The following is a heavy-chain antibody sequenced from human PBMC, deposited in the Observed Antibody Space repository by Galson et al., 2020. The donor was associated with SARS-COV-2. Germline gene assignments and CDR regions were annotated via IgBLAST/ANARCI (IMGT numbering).Heavy chain of an antibody. Sequence: QSHNRTVSGASIHYYFWTCLRQPPGKGLEWLGHVYYSGTTNYNPSLESRVTISKDTSKNQFSLKLNSVTAADTAIYCCARGPGLGALDPWGRGTLVSVSS. CDR2: VYYSGTT. D-gene: IGHD3-16*01. V-gene: IGHV4-59*01. CDR1: GASIHYYF. J-gene: IGHJ5*02. CDR3: ARGPGLGALDP.